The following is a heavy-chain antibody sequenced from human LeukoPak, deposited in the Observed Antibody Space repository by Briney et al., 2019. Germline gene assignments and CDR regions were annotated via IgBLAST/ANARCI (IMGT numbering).Heavy chain of an antibody. V-gene: IGHV1-69*01. CDR3: ARDYCSSTSCSNWFDP. CDR1: GGTFSSYA. CDR2: IIPIFGTA. Sequence: GSSVKVSCKASGGTFSSYAISWVRQAPGQGLEWMGGIIPIFGTANYAQKFQGRVTITADESTSTAYMELSSLRSEDTAVYYCARDYCSSTSCSNWFDPWGQGTLVTVSS. J-gene: IGHJ5*02. D-gene: IGHD2-2*01.